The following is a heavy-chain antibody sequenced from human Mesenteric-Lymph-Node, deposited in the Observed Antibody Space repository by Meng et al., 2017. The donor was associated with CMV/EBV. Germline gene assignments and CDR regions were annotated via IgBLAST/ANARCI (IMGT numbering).Heavy chain of an antibody. J-gene: IGHJ4*02. CDR1: GYTFTTYA. CDR3: ARGGGQFASGAGFDY. V-gene: IGHV7-4-1*02. CDR2: IHTNTGNP. D-gene: IGHD1-26*01. Sequence: SGYTFTTYAMNSVRQARGQGLEWMGWIHTNTGNPTYVQGFTGRFVFSLDTSVSTAYLQISGLKAEDTAVYYCARGGGQFASGAGFDYWGQGTLVTVSS.